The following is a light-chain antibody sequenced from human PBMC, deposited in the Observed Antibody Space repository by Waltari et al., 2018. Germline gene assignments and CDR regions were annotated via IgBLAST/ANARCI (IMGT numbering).Light chain of an antibody. CDR3: SSYTTSSAPGV. CDR2: EVS. V-gene: IGLV2-14*01. Sequence: QSALTQPASVSGSPGQSITISCSGTDSDVGAYDFVSWYQQHPGQAPHLLIYEVSNRPSGISNRFSASKSANTASLTISGLQAEDEADYYCSSYTTSSAPGVFGTGTRVTVL. CDR1: DSDVGAYDF. J-gene: IGLJ1*01.